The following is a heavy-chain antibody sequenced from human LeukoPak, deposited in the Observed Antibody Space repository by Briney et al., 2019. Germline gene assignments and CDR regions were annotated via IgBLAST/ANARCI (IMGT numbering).Heavy chain of an antibody. J-gene: IGHJ4*02. Sequence: SETLSLTCAVYGGSFSGYYWSWIRQPSGKGLEWIGEINHSGSTNYNPSLKSRVTISVDTSKNQFSLKLSSVTAADTAVYYCAREGDLDCSSTSCYQYWGQGTLVTVSS. CDR2: INHSGST. V-gene: IGHV4-34*01. CDR1: GGSFSGYY. CDR3: AREGDLDCSSTSCYQY. D-gene: IGHD2-2*01.